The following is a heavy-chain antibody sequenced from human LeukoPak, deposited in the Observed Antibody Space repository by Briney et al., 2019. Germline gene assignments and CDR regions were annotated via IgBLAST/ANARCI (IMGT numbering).Heavy chain of an antibody. J-gene: IGHJ4*02. CDR2: IIPIFGTA. CDR1: GGTFSSYA. D-gene: IGHD5-12*01. CDR3: ARKFPNGGYDSG. Sequence: VKVSCKASGGTFSSYAISWVRQAPGQGLEWMGGIIPIFGTANYAQKFQGRVTITADKSTSTAYMELSSLRSEDTAVYYCARKFPNGGYDSGWGQGTLVTVSS. V-gene: IGHV1-69*13.